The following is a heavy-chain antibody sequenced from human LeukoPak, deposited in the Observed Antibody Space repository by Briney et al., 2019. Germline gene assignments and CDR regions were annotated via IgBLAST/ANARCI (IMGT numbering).Heavy chain of an antibody. Sequence: GASVKVSCTASGYTFTSYYMHWVRQAPGQGLEWMGIINPSGGSTSYAQKFQGRVTMTRDTSTSTVYMELRSLRSDDTAVYYCARWVEVAGTDYWGQGTLVTVSS. CDR3: ARWVEVAGTDY. D-gene: IGHD2-15*01. J-gene: IGHJ4*02. CDR2: INPSGGST. V-gene: IGHV1-46*01. CDR1: GYTFTSYY.